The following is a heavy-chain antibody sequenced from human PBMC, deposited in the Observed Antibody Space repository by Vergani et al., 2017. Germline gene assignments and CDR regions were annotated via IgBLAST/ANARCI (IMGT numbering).Heavy chain of an antibody. CDR1: GGSISSSNW. Sequence: QVQLQESGPGLVKPSGTLSLTCAVSGGSISSSNWWSWVRQPPGKGLEWIGYIYYSGSTYYNPSLKSRVTISVDTSKNQFSLKLSSVTAADTAVYYCAGYGSGGVYGMDVGGQGTTVTVSS. CDR3: AGYGSGGVYGMDV. V-gene: IGHV4-4*02. D-gene: IGHD3-10*01. CDR2: IYYSGST. J-gene: IGHJ6*02.